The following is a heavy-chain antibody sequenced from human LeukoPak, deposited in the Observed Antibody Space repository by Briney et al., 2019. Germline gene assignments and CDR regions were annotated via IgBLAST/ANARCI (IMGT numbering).Heavy chain of an antibody. CDR1: GFTFSSYA. J-gene: IGHJ4*02. V-gene: IGHV3-23*01. D-gene: IGHD6-13*01. CDR2: ISGSGGST. CDR3: AKVPRNWYSSSWYYFDY. Sequence: LSGGSLRLSCAASGFTFSSYAMSWVRQAPGKGLEWVSAISGSGGSTYYADSVKGRFTISRDNSKNTLYLQMNSLRAEDTVVYYCAKVPRNWYSSSWYYFDYWGQGTLVTVSS.